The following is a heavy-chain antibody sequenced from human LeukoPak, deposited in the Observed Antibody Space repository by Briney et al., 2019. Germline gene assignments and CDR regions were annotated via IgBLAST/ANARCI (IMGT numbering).Heavy chain of an antibody. V-gene: IGHV6-1*01. CDR2: TYYRSKWYN. CDR3: AGDATGDLRFDP. Sequence: SQTLSLTCAISGDSVSSNSAAWNWIRQSPSRGLEWLGRTYYRSKWYNNYAPSVKSRMTINPDTSKNQFSLQLNSATPEDTAVYYCAGDATGDLRFDPWGQGTLVTVSS. CDR1: GDSVSSNSAA. D-gene: IGHD1-1*01. J-gene: IGHJ5*02.